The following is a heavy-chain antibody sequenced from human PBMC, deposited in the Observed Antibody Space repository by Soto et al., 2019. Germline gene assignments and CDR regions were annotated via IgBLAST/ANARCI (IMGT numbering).Heavy chain of an antibody. D-gene: IGHD2-8*01. J-gene: IGHJ6*02. CDR2: IRPSGGST. Sequence: ASVKVSCKASGYTFTSYYMHWVRQAPGQGLEWMGIIRPSGGSTTYAQKFQGRVTMTRDTSTSTVYMELSSLRSEDTAVYYCARDPYNVLMVNAPNLYGMDVWG. V-gene: IGHV1-46*01. CDR1: GYTFTSYY. CDR3: ARDPYNVLMVNAPNLYGMDV.